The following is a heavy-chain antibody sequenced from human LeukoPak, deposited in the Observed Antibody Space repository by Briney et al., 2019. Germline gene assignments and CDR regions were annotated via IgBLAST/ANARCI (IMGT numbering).Heavy chain of an antibody. CDR2: IYSGGST. J-gene: IGHJ4*02. V-gene: IGHV3-53*01. CDR1: GFALSSHW. CDR3: AREVRSSGKI. D-gene: IGHD3-22*01. Sequence: PGGSLRLSCAASGFALSSHWMTWVRQAPGKGLEWVSVIYSGGSTYYADSVKGRFTISRDNSKNTLYLQMNSLRAEDTAVYYCAREVRSSGKIWGQGTLVTVSS.